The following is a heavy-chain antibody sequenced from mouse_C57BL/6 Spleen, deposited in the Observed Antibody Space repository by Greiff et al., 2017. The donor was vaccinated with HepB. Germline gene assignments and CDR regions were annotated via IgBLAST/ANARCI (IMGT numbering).Heavy chain of an antibody. Sequence: EVKLMESGGGLVKPGGSLKLSCAASGFTFSDYGMHWVRQAPEKGLEWVAYISSGSSTIYYADTVKGRFTISRDNAKNTLFLQMNRLRSEDTAMYYCARPGYYYGSSYGYIDVGGTGTTVTVSS. CDR3: ARPGYYYGSSYGYIDV. V-gene: IGHV5-17*01. CDR1: GFTFSDYG. J-gene: IGHJ1*03. CDR2: ISSGSSTI. D-gene: IGHD1-1*01.